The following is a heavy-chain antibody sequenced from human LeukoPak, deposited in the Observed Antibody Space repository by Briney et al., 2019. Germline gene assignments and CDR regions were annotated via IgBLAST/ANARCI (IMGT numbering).Heavy chain of an antibody. Sequence: SETLSLTCTLSGGSNYTYYGSWMRESPGRGLQGIVYIYYSWSTNYTPSLKSRVTISVDTSKNQFSLKLSSVTAADTAVYYCARSNVVVPSITKGYYYYAMDVWGQGTTVTVSS. CDR1: GGSNYTYY. D-gene: IGHD2-2*01. CDR3: ARSNVVVPSITKGYYYYAMDV. V-gene: IGHV4-59*08. CDR2: IYYSWST. J-gene: IGHJ6*02.